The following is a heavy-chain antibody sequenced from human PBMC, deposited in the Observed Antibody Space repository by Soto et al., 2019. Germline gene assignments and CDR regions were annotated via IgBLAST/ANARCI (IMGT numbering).Heavy chain of an antibody. J-gene: IGHJ6*02. CDR1: GFTFRTYT. CDR2: IRGFSPYT. Sequence: EVQLVESGGGLVKPGGSLRLSCVASGFTFRTYTMNWVRQAPGKGLEWVSGIRGFSPYTFYAESVKGRFTISRDNAKNSLYLQMNSLGVKDTAVYYCARDRGYDAHDYYYNAMDVWGQGTTVTVSS. CDR3: ARDRGYDAHDYYYNAMDV. V-gene: IGHV3-21*01. D-gene: IGHD2-15*01.